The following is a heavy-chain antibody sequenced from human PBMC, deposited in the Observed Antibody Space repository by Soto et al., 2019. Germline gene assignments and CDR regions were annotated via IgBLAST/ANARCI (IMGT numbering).Heavy chain of an antibody. CDR1: GYTFTSYG. Sequence: ASVKVSCKASGYTFTSYGISWVRQAPGQGLEWMGWISAYNGNTNYAQKLQGRVTMTTDTSTSTAYMELRSLRSDDTAVYYCASALVDYGDSSGYFDFWGQGTLVTVSS. CDR2: ISAYNGNT. D-gene: IGHD4-17*01. J-gene: IGHJ4*02. V-gene: IGHV1-18*01. CDR3: ASALVDYGDSSGYFDF.